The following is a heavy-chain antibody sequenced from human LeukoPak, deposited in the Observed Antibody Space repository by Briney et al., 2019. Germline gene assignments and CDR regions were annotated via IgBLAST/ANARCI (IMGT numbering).Heavy chain of an antibody. CDR2: ISYDGSNK. J-gene: IGHJ6*02. Sequence: GGSLRLSCAASGVIFSSYAMHWVRQAPGEGLEWVAVISYDGSNKYYADSVKGRFTISRDNSKNTLYLQMNSLRAEDTAVYYCARELYGMDVWGQGTTVTVSS. V-gene: IGHV3-30-3*01. CDR3: ARELYGMDV. CDR1: GVIFSSYA. D-gene: IGHD2/OR15-2a*01.